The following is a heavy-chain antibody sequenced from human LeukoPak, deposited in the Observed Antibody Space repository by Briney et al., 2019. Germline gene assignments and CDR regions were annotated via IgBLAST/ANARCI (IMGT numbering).Heavy chain of an antibody. D-gene: IGHD5-24*01. CDR1: GGTFSSYA. CDR3: ASRDGYNYPSNYYYYYYMDV. CDR2: IIPIFGTA. J-gene: IGHJ6*03. Sequence: ASVKVSCKASGGTFSSYAISWVRQAPGQGLEWMGGIIPIFGTANYAQKFQGRVTITADESTSTAYMELSSLRSEDTAVYYCASRDGYNYPSNYYYYYYMDVWGKGTTVTISS. V-gene: IGHV1-69*13.